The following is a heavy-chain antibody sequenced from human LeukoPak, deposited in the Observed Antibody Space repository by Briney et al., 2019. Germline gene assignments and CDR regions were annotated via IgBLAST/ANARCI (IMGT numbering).Heavy chain of an antibody. CDR3: ASISSGWKMG. CDR2: IYHSGST. D-gene: IGHD6-19*01. Sequence: SETLSLTCTVSGGSISSSSYYWGWIRQPPGKGLEWIGSIYHSGSTYYNPSLKSRVTISVDTSKNQFSLKLSSVTAADTAVYYCASISSGWKMGWGQGTLVTVSS. CDR1: GGSISSSSYY. J-gene: IGHJ4*02. V-gene: IGHV4-39*07.